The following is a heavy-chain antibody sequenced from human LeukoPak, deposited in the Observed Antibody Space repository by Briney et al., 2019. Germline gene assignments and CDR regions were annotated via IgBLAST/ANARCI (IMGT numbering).Heavy chain of an antibody. Sequence: ASVQDSYKASGYTFTTYYMHWVRQAPAQGLEGMGIINPGGGGTTYAQHFQGRVTMIRDTTTGTVHMELSSLGSDDTAVYYCARGGLGIQLWFFDSWGQGTLVTVSS. CDR3: ARGGLGIQLWFFDS. V-gene: IGHV1-46*01. CDR2: INPGGGGT. CDR1: GYTFTTYY. J-gene: IGHJ4*02. D-gene: IGHD5-18*01.